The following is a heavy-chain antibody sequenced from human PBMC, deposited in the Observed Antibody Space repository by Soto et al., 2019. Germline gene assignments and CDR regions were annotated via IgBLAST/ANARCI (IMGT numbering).Heavy chain of an antibody. V-gene: IGHV3-30*18. Sequence: QVQLVESGGGVVQPGRSLRLSCAASGFTFSSYGMHWVRQAPGKGLELVAVISYDGSNKYYADSVKGRFTICRDNSKNTLYLQINSLRAEDTAVYYCANSARYYYYYGMDVWGQGTTVTVSS. CDR1: GFTFSSYG. J-gene: IGHJ6*02. CDR3: ANSARYYYYYGMDV. CDR2: ISYDGSNK.